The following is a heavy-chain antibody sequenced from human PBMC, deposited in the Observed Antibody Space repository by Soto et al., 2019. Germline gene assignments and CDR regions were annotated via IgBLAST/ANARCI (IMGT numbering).Heavy chain of an antibody. D-gene: IGHD3-9*01. CDR1: GGSISSRSYY. V-gene: IGHV4-39*01. CDR3: ARLPYYDLLTGDYYSYYGVDV. CDR2: IYYSGST. J-gene: IGHJ6*02. Sequence: SETLSLTCTVSGGSISSRSYYWGWIRQPPGKGLEWIGSIYYSGSTYYTPSFESRATISVDTSKNQFSLKLSSVTAADTAVYYCARLPYYDLLTGDYYSYYGVDVWGQGTTVTV.